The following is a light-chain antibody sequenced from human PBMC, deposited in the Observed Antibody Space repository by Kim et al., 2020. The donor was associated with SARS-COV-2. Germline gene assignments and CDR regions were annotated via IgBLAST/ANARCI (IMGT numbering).Light chain of an antibody. CDR1: QTVTNNW. CDR3: QQYDDSPPRWT. CDR2: GAS. Sequence: EVVLTQSPGTLSLSPWERLTLSCRASQTVTNNWLAWYQQRPGQAPRLLIYGASSRATGIPDRFSGSGSGTYFTLTISRLEPEDFAVYFCQQYDDSPPRWTFGQGTKVDIK. J-gene: IGKJ1*01. V-gene: IGKV3-20*01.